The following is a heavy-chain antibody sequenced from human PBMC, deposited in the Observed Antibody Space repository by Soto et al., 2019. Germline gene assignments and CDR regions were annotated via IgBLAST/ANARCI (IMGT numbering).Heavy chain of an antibody. D-gene: IGHD1-26*01. CDR3: ASRDPGPSVDY. Sequence: LSLTCTVSGGSISSGGYYWSWIRQHPGKGLEWIGYIYYSGSTYYNPSLKSRVTISLDKSENQFSLKVTSLTAADTAVYYCASRDPGPSVDYCGHGTLVTVSS. CDR1: GGSISSGGYY. J-gene: IGHJ4*01. V-gene: IGHV4-31*09. CDR2: IYYSGST.